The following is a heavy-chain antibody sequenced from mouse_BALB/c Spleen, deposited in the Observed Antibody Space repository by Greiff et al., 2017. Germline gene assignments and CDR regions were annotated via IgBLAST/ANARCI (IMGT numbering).Heavy chain of an antibody. J-gene: IGHJ3*01. Sequence: EVKLMESGGGLVKPGGSLKLSCAASGFPFSDYYMYWVRQTPEKRLEWVATISDGGSYTYYPDSVKGRFTISRDNAKNNLYLQMSSLKSEDTAMYYCAADYDGDWFAYWGQGTLVTVSA. CDR3: AADYDGDWFAY. V-gene: IGHV5-4*02. D-gene: IGHD2-4*01. CDR2: ISDGGSYT. CDR1: GFPFSDYY.